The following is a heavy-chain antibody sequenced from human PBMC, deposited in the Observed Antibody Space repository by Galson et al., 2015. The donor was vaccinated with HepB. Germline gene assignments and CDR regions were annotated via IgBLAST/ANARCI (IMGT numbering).Heavy chain of an antibody. D-gene: IGHD6-13*01. CDR3: ARVESSSSWYGVGH. CDR2: ISNDGSNK. J-gene: IGHJ4*02. Sequence: SLRLSCAASGFTFSSYAMHWVRQAPGKGLEWVALISNDGSNKYYADSVKGRFTISRDNSKNTLYLQVNSLRAEDTAVYYCARVESSSSWYGVGHWGQRTLVTVSS. CDR1: GFTFSSYA. V-gene: IGHV3-30*04.